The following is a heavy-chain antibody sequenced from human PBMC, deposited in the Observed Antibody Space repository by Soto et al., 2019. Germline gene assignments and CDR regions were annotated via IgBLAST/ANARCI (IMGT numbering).Heavy chain of an antibody. J-gene: IGHJ4*02. CDR2: ISYSGTT. V-gene: IGHV4-59*08. D-gene: IGHD5-12*01. CDR1: GGSISSYY. CDR3: ARYKRGGYDDFDC. Sequence: SETLSLTCTVSGGSISSYYWSWIRQPSGKGLEWIGYISYSGTTNYNPSLKSRVTISLDTSKNQFSLKLTSVTAADTAVYFCARYKRGGYDDFDCWGQGTQVTVSS.